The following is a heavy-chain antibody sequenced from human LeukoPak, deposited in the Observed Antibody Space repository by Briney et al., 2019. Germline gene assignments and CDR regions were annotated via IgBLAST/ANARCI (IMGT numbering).Heavy chain of an antibody. CDR2: INHSGST. CDR3: ASTRPFSYYDFSWAYYFDY. Sequence: SETLSLTCAVYGGSFSGYYWSGIRQPPGKGLEWIGEINHSGSTNYNPSLKSRVTISVDTSKNQFSLKLSSVTAADTAVYYCASTRPFSYYDFSWAYYFDYWGQGTLVTVSS. D-gene: IGHD3-3*01. CDR1: GGSFSGYY. J-gene: IGHJ4*02. V-gene: IGHV4-34*01.